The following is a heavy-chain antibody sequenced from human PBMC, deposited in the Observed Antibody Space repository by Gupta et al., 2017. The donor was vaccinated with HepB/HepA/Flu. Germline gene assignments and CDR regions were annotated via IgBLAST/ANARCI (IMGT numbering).Heavy chain of an antibody. D-gene: IGHD6-13*01. J-gene: IGHJ5*02. CDR2: IYYSGNT. CDR3: ARLGFNSWSPNNWFDP. Sequence: QVKLQESVPGLVKSSETLSHTCTVSGGSLSGYHWHWLRQPPGKGLEWIGYIYYSGNTNYNPSLKSRVTILVATSKTDFSLKLSSVTAADTAVYYCARLGFNSWSPNNWFDPWGQGTLVTVSS. CDR1: GGSLSGYH. V-gene: IGHV4-59*01.